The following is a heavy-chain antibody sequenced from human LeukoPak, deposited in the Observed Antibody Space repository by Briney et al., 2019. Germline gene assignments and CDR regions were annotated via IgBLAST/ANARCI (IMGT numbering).Heavy chain of an antibody. CDR3: ARDLDYYDSSGYYPGDY. CDR2: IYSGGNT. V-gene: IGHV3-66*01. CDR1: GFTVSSNY. J-gene: IGHJ4*02. Sequence: GGSLRLSCAASGFTVSSNYMSWVRQAPGKGLEWVSIIYSGGNTYSADSVKGRFTISRDNSKNTLYLQMNSLRVEDTAVYYCARDLDYYDSSGYYPGDYWGQGTLVTVSS. D-gene: IGHD3-22*01.